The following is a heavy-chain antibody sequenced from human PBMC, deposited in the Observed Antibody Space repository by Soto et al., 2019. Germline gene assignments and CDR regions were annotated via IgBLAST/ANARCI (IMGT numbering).Heavy chain of an antibody. CDR1: GFAFSTYG. Sequence: QVQLVESGGGVVQPGRSLRLSCAASGFAFSTYGMHWVRQAPGKGLEWVAMTWYDESHKYYADSVKGRFTISRDNSKNTLYLQMNRLRAEDTAVYYCASELDWLLAFHYWGQGTLVTVSS. D-gene: IGHD3-9*01. CDR3: ASELDWLLAFHY. V-gene: IGHV3-33*01. CDR2: TWYDESHK. J-gene: IGHJ4*02.